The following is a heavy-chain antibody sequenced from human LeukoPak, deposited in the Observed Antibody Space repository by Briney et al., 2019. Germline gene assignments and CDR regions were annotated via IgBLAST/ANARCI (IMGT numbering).Heavy chain of an antibody. CDR1: GYSFANSW. Sequence: GESLKISCKGSGYSFANSWIGWVRQMPGKGLEWMGIIYPGDSDTRYSPSFQGQVTISADKSISTAYLQWSSLKASDTAMYYCARPPLSIAAAGRTNDAFDIWGQGTMVTVSS. J-gene: IGHJ3*02. D-gene: IGHD6-13*01. V-gene: IGHV5-51*01. CDR3: ARPPLSIAAAGRTNDAFDI. CDR2: IYPGDSDT.